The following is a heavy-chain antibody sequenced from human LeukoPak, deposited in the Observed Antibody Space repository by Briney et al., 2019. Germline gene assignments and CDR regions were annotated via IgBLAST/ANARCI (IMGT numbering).Heavy chain of an antibody. CDR2: IYPGDSDI. CDR3: ARLPYSGSYYGDY. J-gene: IGHJ4*02. Sequence: GESLKISCKGSGYSFTSYWIAWVRQMPGKGLEWVGIIYPGDSDIRYSPSFQGQVTISADKSISTAYLQWSSLKASDTAMYYCARLPYSGSYYGDYWGQGTLVTVSS. CDR1: GYSFTSYW. V-gene: IGHV5-51*01. D-gene: IGHD1-26*01.